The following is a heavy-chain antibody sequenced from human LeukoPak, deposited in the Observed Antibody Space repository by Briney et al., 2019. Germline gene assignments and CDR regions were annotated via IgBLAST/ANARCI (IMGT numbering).Heavy chain of an antibody. CDR2: ISSSGSTI. Sequence: GGSLRLSCAASGFTFSSYEMNWVRQAPGKGLEWVSYISSSGSTIYYADSVKGRFTISRDNAKNSLYLQMNSLRAEDTAVYYCASFWSGYGNDAFDIWGQGTMVTVSS. CDR3: ASFWSGYGNDAFDI. J-gene: IGHJ3*02. V-gene: IGHV3-48*03. CDR1: GFTFSSYE. D-gene: IGHD3-3*01.